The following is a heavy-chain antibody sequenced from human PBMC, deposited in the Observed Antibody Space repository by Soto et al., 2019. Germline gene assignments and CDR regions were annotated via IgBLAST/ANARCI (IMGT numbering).Heavy chain of an antibody. CDR1: GGTFSSYA. Sequence: QVQLVQSGAEVKKPGASVKVSCKASGGTFSSYAISWVRQAPRQGLEWMGGIIPIFGTANYAQKFQGRVTVTADKSTSTAYMELSSLRSEDTAVYYCARAPKYCSSTSCLIIHHYYYYGMDVWGQGTTVTVSS. J-gene: IGHJ6*02. CDR2: IIPIFGTA. V-gene: IGHV1-69*06. CDR3: ARAPKYCSSTSCLIIHHYYYYGMDV. D-gene: IGHD2-2*01.